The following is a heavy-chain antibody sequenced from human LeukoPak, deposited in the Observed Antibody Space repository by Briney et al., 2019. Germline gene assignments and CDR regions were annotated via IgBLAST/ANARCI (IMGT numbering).Heavy chain of an antibody. CDR1: GGSISSGGYY. V-gene: IGHV4-31*03. CDR3: ARVRYSGSYYFDY. D-gene: IGHD1-26*01. Sequence: SQTLSLTCTVSGGSISSGGYYWSWIRQHPGKGLEWIGYIYYSGSTYYNPSLKSRVTISVDTSKNQFSLKLSSVTAADTAVYYCARVRYSGSYYFDYWGQGTLVTVSS. J-gene: IGHJ4*02. CDR2: IYYSGST.